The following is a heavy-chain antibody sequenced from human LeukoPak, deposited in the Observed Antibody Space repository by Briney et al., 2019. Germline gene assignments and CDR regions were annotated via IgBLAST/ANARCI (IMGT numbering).Heavy chain of an antibody. Sequence: SETLSLTCAVYGGSFSGYYWSWIRQPPGKGLEWIGTIYYSGNTYYNPSLKSRVTISVDTSKNQFSLKLSSVTAADTAVYYCARASILTGLGFDYWGQGALVTVSS. CDR2: IYYSGNT. CDR1: GGSFSGYY. V-gene: IGHV4-34*01. D-gene: IGHD3-9*01. J-gene: IGHJ4*02. CDR3: ARASILTGLGFDY.